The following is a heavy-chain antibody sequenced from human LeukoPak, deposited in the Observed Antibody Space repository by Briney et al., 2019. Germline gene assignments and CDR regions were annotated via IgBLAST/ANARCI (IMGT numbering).Heavy chain of an antibody. D-gene: IGHD3-22*01. CDR2: ISSSSSTI. V-gene: IGHV3-48*01. CDR1: GFTFSSYS. Sequence: GGSLRLSCAASGFTFSSYSMNWVRQAPGKGLEWVSSISSSSSTIYYADSVKGRFTISRDNAKNSLYLQMNSLRAEDTAVYYCAREKYYYDSSGYYRVIDYWGQGTLVTVSS. CDR3: AREKYYYDSSGYYRVIDY. J-gene: IGHJ4*02.